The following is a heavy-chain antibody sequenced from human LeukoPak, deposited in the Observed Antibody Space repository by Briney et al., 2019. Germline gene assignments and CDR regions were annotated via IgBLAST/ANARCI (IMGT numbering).Heavy chain of an antibody. CDR1: GFTFSSCG. Sequence: GRSLRLSCAASGFTFSSCGMHWVRQAPGKGLEWVAVIWYDGSNKYYADSVKGRFTISRDNSKNTLYLQMNSLRAEDTAVYYCAKDLGGGYGIFDYWGQGTLVTVSS. D-gene: IGHD5-12*01. J-gene: IGHJ4*02. V-gene: IGHV3-33*06. CDR2: IWYDGSNK. CDR3: AKDLGGGYGIFDY.